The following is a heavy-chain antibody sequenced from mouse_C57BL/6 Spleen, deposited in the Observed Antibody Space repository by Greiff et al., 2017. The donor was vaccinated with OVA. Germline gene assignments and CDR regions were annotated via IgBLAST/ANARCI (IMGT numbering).Heavy chain of an antibody. D-gene: IGHD4-1*01. CDR1: GYTFTDYN. Sequence: VQLQQSGPELVKPGASVKIPCKASGYTFTDYNMDWVKQSHGKSLEWIGDINPNNGGTIYNQKFKGKATLTVDKSSSTAYMELRSLTSEDTAVYYCARRDWDEDYAMDYWGQGTLVTVSS. CDR2: INPNNGGT. CDR3: ARRDWDEDYAMDY. J-gene: IGHJ4*01. V-gene: IGHV1-18*01.